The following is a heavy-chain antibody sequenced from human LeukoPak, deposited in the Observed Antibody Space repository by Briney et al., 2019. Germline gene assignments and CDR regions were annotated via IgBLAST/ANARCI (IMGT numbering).Heavy chain of an antibody. Sequence: GGSLRLSCAASGFTFSTYWMHWVRQAPGKGLVWVSRINSDGSSTTYADSVKGRFTISRDNAKNTLYLQMNSLRAEDTAVYYCARERVVVAARYYFYGMDVWGQGTTVTVSS. CDR2: INSDGSST. CDR1: GFTFSTYW. D-gene: IGHD2-15*01. J-gene: IGHJ6*02. V-gene: IGHV3-74*01. CDR3: ARERVVVAARYYFYGMDV.